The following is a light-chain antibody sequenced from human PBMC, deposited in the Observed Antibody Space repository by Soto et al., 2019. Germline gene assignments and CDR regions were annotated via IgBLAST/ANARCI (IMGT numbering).Light chain of an antibody. J-gene: IGKJ5*01. CDR2: GAS. CDR3: QQYNNWPPIT. V-gene: IGKV3-15*01. CDR1: QRVSSN. Sequence: EIVMTQSPATLSVSPGERATLSCRASQRVSSNLAWYQQKPGQAPRLLIYGASTRATGIPARFSGSGSGTEFTLTICSLQSEDFAFYYCQQYNNWPPITFGQGTRLVIK.